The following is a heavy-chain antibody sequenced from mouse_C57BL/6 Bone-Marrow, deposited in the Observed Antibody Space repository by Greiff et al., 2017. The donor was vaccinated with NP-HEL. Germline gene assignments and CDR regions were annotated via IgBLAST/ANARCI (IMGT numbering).Heavy chain of an antibody. Sequence: EVQVVESGGGLVKPGGSLKLSCAASGFTFSSYAMSWVRQTPEKRLEWVATISDGGSYTCYPDNVKGRFTLSRDNSENNVYLQRSHLKSEDTAMYYCARDGGLRPGYYAMDDWGQGTSVTVSA. J-gene: IGHJ4*01. D-gene: IGHD2-4*01. CDR3: ARDGGLRPGYYAMDD. CDR1: GFTFSSYA. CDR2: ISDGGSYT. V-gene: IGHV5-4*01.